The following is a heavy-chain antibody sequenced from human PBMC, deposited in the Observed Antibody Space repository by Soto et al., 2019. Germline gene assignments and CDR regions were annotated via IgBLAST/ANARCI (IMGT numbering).Heavy chain of an antibody. CDR1: GDSISSGAYY. J-gene: IGHJ5*02. CDR2: IHHSGSP. Sequence: QLPLQASGPGLVKPSQTLSLTCTVSGDSISSGAYYWNWIRQHPGKGMEWIGYIHHSGSPYYNPSLRSRVTLSVDTSRKQFSLTLTSVTAADTAVYYCARVGFSSSGDWFDPWGQGTLVTVSS. CDR3: ARVGFSSSGDWFDP. V-gene: IGHV4-31*03. D-gene: IGHD6-19*01.